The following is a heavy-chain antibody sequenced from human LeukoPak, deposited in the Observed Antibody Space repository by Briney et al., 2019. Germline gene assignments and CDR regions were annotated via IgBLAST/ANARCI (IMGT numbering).Heavy chain of an antibody. CDR1: GGTFSSYA. CDR3: ASYRYTSGWYYFDY. Sequence: AASVKVSCKASGGTFSSYAISWLRQAPGQGLEWMGRIIPILGIANYAQKFQGRVTIMVDKSTSTAYMELSSLRSEDTAVYYCASYRYTSGWYYFDYWGQGTLVTVSS. J-gene: IGHJ4*02. V-gene: IGHV1-69*04. CDR2: IIPILGIA. D-gene: IGHD6-19*01.